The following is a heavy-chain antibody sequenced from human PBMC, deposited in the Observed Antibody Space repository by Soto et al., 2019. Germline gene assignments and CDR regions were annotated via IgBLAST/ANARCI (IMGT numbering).Heavy chain of an antibody. CDR1: GGSISSYY. Sequence: SETLSLTCTVSGGSISSYYWSWIRQPPGKGLEWIGYIYYSGSTNYNPSLKSRVTISVDTSKNQFSLKLSSVTAADTAVYYCARTEDGRRYYYYMDVWGKGTTVTVSS. CDR2: IYYSGST. V-gene: IGHV4-59*01. D-gene: IGHD2-15*01. CDR3: ARTEDGRRYYYYMDV. J-gene: IGHJ6*03.